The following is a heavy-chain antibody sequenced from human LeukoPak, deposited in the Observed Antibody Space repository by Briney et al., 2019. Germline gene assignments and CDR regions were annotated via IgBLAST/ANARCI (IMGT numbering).Heavy chain of an antibody. D-gene: IGHD2/OR15-2a*01. J-gene: IGHJ5*02. CDR3: ARDSDYLNWFDP. CDR2: IIPILGIT. Sequence: ASVKVSCKASGGTFSSYAISWVRQAPGQGLEWVGRIIPILGITNYAQKFQGRVTITADKSTSTAYMELSSLRSEDTAVYYCARDSDYLNWFDPWGQGTLVTVSS. V-gene: IGHV1-69*04. CDR1: GGTFSSYA.